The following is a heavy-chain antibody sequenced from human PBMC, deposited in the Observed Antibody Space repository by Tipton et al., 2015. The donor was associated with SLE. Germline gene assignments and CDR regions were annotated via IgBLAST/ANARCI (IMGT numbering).Heavy chain of an antibody. Sequence: TLSLTCAVYGGSFSGYYWSWIRQPPGKGLEWIGAINHSGSTNYNPSLKSRVTISVDTSKNQFSLKLSSVTAADTAVYYCARLYMTTDYWGQGTLVTVSS. J-gene: IGHJ4*02. CDR2: INHSGST. V-gene: IGHV4-34*01. D-gene: IGHD4-17*01. CDR3: ARLYMTTDY. CDR1: GGSFSGYY.